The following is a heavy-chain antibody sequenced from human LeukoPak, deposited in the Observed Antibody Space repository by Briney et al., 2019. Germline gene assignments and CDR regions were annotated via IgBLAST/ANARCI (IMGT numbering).Heavy chain of an antibody. CDR1: GYTFTSYD. CDR2: MNPNSGNT. V-gene: IGHV1-8*01. Sequence: ASVKVSCKASGYTFTSYDINLVRQATGQGLEWMGWMNPNSGNTGYAQKFQGRVTMTRNTSISTAYMELSSLRSEDTAVYYCARDGLFQLPFYYYYYMDVWGKGTTVTVSS. D-gene: IGHD2-2*01. CDR3: ARDGLFQLPFYYYYYMDV. J-gene: IGHJ6*03.